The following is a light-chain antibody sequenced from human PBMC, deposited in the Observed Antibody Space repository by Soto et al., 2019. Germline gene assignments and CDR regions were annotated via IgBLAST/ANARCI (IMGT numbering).Light chain of an antibody. J-gene: IGLJ3*02. CDR1: SSDVGGYNY. Sequence: QSALTQPASVSGSPGQSITISCTGTSSDVGGYNYVSWYQQHPGKAPKLMIYEVSNRPSGVSNRFSGSKSGNTASLTISGLQAEDEADYYCSSYTSGSKWVFGGGTQLTVL. CDR3: SSYTSGSKWV. CDR2: EVS. V-gene: IGLV2-14*01.